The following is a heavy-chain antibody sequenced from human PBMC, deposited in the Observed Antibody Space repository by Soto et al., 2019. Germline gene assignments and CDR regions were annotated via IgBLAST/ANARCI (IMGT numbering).Heavy chain of an antibody. Sequence: GASVKVSCKASGYTLSNYGISWVRQAPGQGLEWMGWSSTYNGNTKYAKKFQGRVTMTTDTSTSTAYMELRSLRSDDTAVYYCVRDHHDFSSDYHYYHMDVWGKGTTVTVS. D-gene: IGHD3-3*01. J-gene: IGHJ6*03. V-gene: IGHV1-18*01. CDR3: VRDHHDFSSDYHYYHMDV. CDR1: GYTLSNYG. CDR2: SSTYNGNT.